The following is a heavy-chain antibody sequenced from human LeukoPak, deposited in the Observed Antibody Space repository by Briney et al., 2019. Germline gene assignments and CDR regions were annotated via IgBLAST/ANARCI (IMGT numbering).Heavy chain of an antibody. CDR3: ARGRGWLPQNDY. D-gene: IGHD5-24*01. Sequence: ASVKVSCKASGYTFTSYDINWVRQATGQGLEWMGWMNPNSSNTGYAQKFQGRVTMTRNTSIGTAYMELSSLRSEDTAVYYCARGRGWLPQNDYWGQGTLVTVSS. CDR1: GYTFTSYD. J-gene: IGHJ4*02. CDR2: MNPNSSNT. V-gene: IGHV1-8*01.